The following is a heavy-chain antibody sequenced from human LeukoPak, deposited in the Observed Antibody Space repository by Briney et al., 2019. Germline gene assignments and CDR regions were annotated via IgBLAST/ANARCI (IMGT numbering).Heavy chain of an antibody. V-gene: IGHV3-21*01. J-gene: IGHJ4*02. CDR1: GFTFSSYE. CDR3: ARLVGAYPYYFDY. CDR2: ISSGSSYI. Sequence: PGGSLRLSCAASGFTFSSYEMNWVRQAPGKGLEWVSSISSGSSYIYYADSVKGRFTISRDNAKNSLYLQMNSLRAEDTAVYYCARLVGAYPYYFDYWGQGTLVTVSS. D-gene: IGHD1-26*01.